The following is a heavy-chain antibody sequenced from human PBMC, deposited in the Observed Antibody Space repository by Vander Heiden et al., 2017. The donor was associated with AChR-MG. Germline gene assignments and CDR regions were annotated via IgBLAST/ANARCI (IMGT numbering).Heavy chain of an antibody. J-gene: IGHJ4*02. CDR2: INPNSGGT. D-gene: IGHD2-15*01. V-gene: IGHV1-2*02. CDR1: GYTFTGYY. Sequence: QVQLVQSGAEVKKPGASVKVSCKASGYTFTGYYMHWVRQAPGQGLEWMGWINPNSGGTNYAQKFQGRVTMTRDTSISTAYMELSRLRSDDTAVYYCAREVVAATRMGNSRFRITNYWGQGTLVTVSS. CDR3: AREVVAATRMGNSRFRITNY.